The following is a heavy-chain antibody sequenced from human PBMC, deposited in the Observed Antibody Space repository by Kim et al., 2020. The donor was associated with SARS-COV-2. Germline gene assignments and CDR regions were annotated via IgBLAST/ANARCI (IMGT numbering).Heavy chain of an antibody. CDR3: ARGAYCGGDCYGPYFQH. Sequence: SETLSLTCTVSGGSISSGGYYWSWIRQHPGKGLEWIGYIYYSGSTYYNPSLKSRVTISVDTSKNQFSLKLSSVTAADTAVYYCARGAYCGGDCYGPYFQHWGQGTLVTVSS. D-gene: IGHD2-21*02. CDR2: IYYSGST. CDR1: GGSISSGGYY. J-gene: IGHJ1*01. V-gene: IGHV4-31*03.